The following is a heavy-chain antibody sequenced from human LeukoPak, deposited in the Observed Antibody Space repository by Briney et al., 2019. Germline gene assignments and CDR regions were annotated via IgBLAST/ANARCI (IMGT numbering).Heavy chain of an antibody. CDR1: GFTFSSYS. J-gene: IGHJ6*04. CDR2: ISSSSSYI. V-gene: IGHV3-21*01. D-gene: IGHD4-17*01. CDR3: ARTTVTTKGAMDV. Sequence: GGSLRLSCAASGFTFSSYSMNWVRQAPGKGLEWVSSISSSSSYIYYADSVKGRFTISRDNANNSLYLQMNSLRAEDTAVYYCARTTVTTKGAMDVWGKGTTVTVSS.